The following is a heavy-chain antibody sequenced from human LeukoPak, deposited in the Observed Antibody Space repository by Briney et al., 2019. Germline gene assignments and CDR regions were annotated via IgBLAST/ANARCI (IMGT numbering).Heavy chain of an antibody. CDR2: ISYDGSNK. D-gene: IGHD1-26*01. Sequence: GGSLRLSCAASGFTFSSYGMHRVRQAPGKGLEWVAFISYDGSNKYYADSLKGRFTISRDNSKNTLYLQMNSLRPEYTAVYYCAQNWEELDYWGQGTLVTVSS. CDR3: AQNWEELDY. V-gene: IGHV3-30*18. CDR1: GFTFSSYG. J-gene: IGHJ4*02.